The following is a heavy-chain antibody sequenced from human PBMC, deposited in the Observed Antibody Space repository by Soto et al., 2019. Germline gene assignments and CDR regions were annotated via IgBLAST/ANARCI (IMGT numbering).Heavy chain of an antibody. CDR2: IIPIFGTA. Sequence: SVKVSCKASGGTFSSYAISWLRQAPGQGLEWMGGIIPIFGTANYAQKFQGRVTITADESTSTAYMELSSLRSEDTAVYYCASSDRYSNSNDYWGQGTLVTVSS. V-gene: IGHV1-69*13. CDR1: GGTFSSYA. CDR3: ASSDRYSNSNDY. J-gene: IGHJ4*02. D-gene: IGHD4-4*01.